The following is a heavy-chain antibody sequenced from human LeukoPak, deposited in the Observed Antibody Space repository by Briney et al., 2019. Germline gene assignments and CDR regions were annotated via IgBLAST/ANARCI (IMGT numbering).Heavy chain of an antibody. CDR2: ISSSSSYI. CDR3: ARRIVVVVAARKYYYFDY. J-gene: IGHJ4*02. Sequence: GGSLRLSCAASGFTFSSYSMNWVRQAPGKGLEWVSSISSSSSYIYYADSVKGRFTISRDNAKNSLYLQMNSLRAEDTAVYYCARRIVVVVAARKYYYFDYWGQGTLVTVSS. D-gene: IGHD2-15*01. V-gene: IGHV3-21*04. CDR1: GFTFSSYS.